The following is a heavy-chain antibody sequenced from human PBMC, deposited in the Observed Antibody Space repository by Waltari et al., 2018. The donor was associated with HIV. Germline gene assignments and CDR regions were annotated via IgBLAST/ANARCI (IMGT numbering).Heavy chain of an antibody. CDR1: GGSFSGYY. V-gene: IGHV4-34*01. Sequence: QVQLQQWGAGLLKPSETLSLTCAVYGGSFSGYYWSWIRQPPGKGLAWIGEINHSGSTNYSPSLKSRVTISVDTSKNQFSLKLSSVTAADAAVYYCARVQGVGTHDFWSGYYYYYYGMDVWGQGTTVTVSS. CDR2: INHSGST. D-gene: IGHD3-3*01. J-gene: IGHJ6*02. CDR3: ARVQGVGTHDFWSGYYYYYYGMDV.